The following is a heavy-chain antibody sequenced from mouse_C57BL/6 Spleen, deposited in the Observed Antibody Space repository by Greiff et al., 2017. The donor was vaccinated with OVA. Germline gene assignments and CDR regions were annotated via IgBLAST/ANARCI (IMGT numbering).Heavy chain of an antibody. D-gene: IGHD3-2*02. Sequence: VKLMESGAELVRPGTSVKVSCKASGYAFTNYLIEWVKQRPGQGLEWIGVINPGSGGTNYNEKFKGKATLTADKSSSTAYMQLSSLTSEDSAVYFCARSGIRGAYWGQGTLVTVSA. CDR3: ARSGIRGAY. V-gene: IGHV1-54*01. CDR2: INPGSGGT. J-gene: IGHJ3*01. CDR1: GYAFTNYL.